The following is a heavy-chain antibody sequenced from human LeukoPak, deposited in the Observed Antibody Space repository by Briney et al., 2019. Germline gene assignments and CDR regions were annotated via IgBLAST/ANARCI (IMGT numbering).Heavy chain of an antibody. CDR3: ARAGHDVLTGYYRH. CDR1: GYTFTTYG. J-gene: IGHJ4*02. Sequence: ASVKVSCKASGYTFTTYGISWVRQAPGQGLEPGQGLEWLGWISAYNGNTNYAPKVQGRVTMTTDTSTSTAYMEVRSLRSDDTAVYYCARAGHDVLTGYYRHWGQGTLVTVSS. CDR2: ISAYNGNT. D-gene: IGHD3-9*01. V-gene: IGHV1-18*01.